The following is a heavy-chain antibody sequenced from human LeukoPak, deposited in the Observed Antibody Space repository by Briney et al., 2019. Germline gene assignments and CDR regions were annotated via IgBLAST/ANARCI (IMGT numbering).Heavy chain of an antibody. CDR3: ARGVRVVVVPAAIRF. V-gene: IGHV1-2*02. J-gene: IGHJ4*02. Sequence: ASVKVSCKASGYTFTGYYMHWVRQAPGQGLEWMGWINPNSGGTNYAQKFQGRVTMTRDTYISTAYMELSRLRSDDTAVYYCARGVRVVVVPAAIRFWGQGTLVTVSS. CDR2: INPNSGGT. D-gene: IGHD2-2*02. CDR1: GYTFTGYY.